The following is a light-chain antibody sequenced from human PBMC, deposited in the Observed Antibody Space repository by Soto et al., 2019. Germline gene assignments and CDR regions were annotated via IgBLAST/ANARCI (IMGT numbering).Light chain of an antibody. CDR2: GNS. CDR1: SSNIGAGYD. Sequence: QSVLTQPPSVSGAPGQRVTISCTGSSSNIGAGYDVHWYQQLPGTAPKLLIYGNSNRPSGVPDRFSGSKSGTSASLAITGLQAEDAADYYCQSYDSSLSGVVFGGGTKVTV. CDR3: QSYDSSLSGVV. J-gene: IGLJ2*01. V-gene: IGLV1-40*01.